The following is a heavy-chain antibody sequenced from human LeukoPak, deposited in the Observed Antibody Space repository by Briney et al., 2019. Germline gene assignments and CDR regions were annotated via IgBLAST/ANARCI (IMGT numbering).Heavy chain of an antibody. CDR3: ARGFDGVTFGGQDPDFDY. J-gene: IGHJ4*02. V-gene: IGHV3-30*04. CDR2: ISYDGSNK. Sequence: LPGGSLRLSCAASGFTFSSYAMHWVRQAPGKGLEWVAVISYDGSNKYYADSVKGRFTISRDNAKNSLYLQMNSLRAEDTALYYCARGFDGVTFGGQDPDFDYWGQGTLVTVSS. D-gene: IGHD3-16*01. CDR1: GFTFSSYA.